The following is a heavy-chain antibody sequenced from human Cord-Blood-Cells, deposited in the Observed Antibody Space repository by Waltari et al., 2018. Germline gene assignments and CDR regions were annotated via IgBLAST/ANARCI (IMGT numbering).Heavy chain of an antibody. Sequence: QVQLVQSGAELKKPRASVKVCCKAPGYTFTAYYTHWERQAPGQGLEWMGWINPNSGGTNYAQKFQGWVTMTRDTSISTAYMGLSRLRSDETAVYYCARGVGATAFDIWGQGTMVTVSS. V-gene: IGHV1-2*04. CDR2: INPNSGGT. CDR1: GYTFTAYY. CDR3: ARGVGATAFDI. D-gene: IGHD1-26*01. J-gene: IGHJ3*02.